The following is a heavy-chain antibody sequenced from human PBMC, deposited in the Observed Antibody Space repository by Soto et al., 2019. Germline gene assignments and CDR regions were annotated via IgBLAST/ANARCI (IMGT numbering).Heavy chain of an antibody. J-gene: IGHJ4*02. D-gene: IGHD2-15*01. V-gene: IGHV3-33*01. CDR1: GFSFSSYG. CDR2: IWFDGSKT. Sequence: QEQLVESGGGVVQPGRSLRLSCTTSGFSFSSYGMQWVRQAPGKGLEWVAVIWFDGSKTYYGDSVKGRFTISRDNSKNTLYLQMNSLRVEDTAVYYCARDLGSCSGTSCYSLYWGQGTLVTVSS. CDR3: ARDLGSCSGTSCYSLY.